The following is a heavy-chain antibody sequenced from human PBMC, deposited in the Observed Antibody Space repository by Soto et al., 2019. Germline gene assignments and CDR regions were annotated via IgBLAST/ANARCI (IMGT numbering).Heavy chain of an antibody. Sequence: SETLSLTSTVSGGSISSYYWSWIRQPPGKGLEWIGSIYYSGSTYYNPSLKSRVTISVDTSKNQFSLKLSSVTAADTAVYYCASVPGIAVAGTLSDYYYYGMDVWGQGTTVTVSS. D-gene: IGHD6-19*01. J-gene: IGHJ6*02. CDR3: ASVPGIAVAGTLSDYYYYGMDV. CDR2: IYYSGST. CDR1: GGSISSYY. V-gene: IGHV4-59*05.